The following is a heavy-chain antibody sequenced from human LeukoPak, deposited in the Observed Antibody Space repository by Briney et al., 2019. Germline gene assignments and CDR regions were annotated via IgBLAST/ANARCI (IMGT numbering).Heavy chain of an antibody. J-gene: IGHJ4*02. CDR3: ARGPDGYYGSGSYYSN. V-gene: IGHV1-8*01. D-gene: IGHD3-10*01. CDR2: MNPNGGNT. Sequence: ASVKVSCKASGYTFTSYDINWVRQATGQGLEWTGWMNPNGGNTGYAQKFQGRVTMTRNTSISTAYMELSSLRSEDTAVYYCARGPDGYYGSGSYYSNWGQGTLVTVSS. CDR1: GYTFTSYD.